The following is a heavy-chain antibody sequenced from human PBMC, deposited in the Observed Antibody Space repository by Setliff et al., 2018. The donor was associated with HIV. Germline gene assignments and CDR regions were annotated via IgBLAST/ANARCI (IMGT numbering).Heavy chain of an antibody. CDR3: ARFGVAYGIDV. CDR2: IKPDGSER. CDR1: GVSFGGYV. J-gene: IGHJ6*02. V-gene: IGHV3-7*01. D-gene: IGHD3-10*01. Sequence: GGSLRLSCTASGVSFGGYVMNWVRQAPGKGLEWVATIKPDGSERSYVDSVKGRFTISRDNAENTLYLQMNSLRVENTAVYYCARFGVAYGIDVWGQGTKVTVSS.